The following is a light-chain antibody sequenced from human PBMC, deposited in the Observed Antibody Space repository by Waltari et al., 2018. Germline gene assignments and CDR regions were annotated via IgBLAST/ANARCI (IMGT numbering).Light chain of an antibody. CDR2: EGN. CDR1: SRDAGSHDFNL. CDR3: CSYAGSDTWV. J-gene: IGLJ3*02. V-gene: IGLV2-23*01. Sequence: QSALTQPASVSGPPGQSITISRTGTSRDAGSHDFNLISWNQQHPGKDPKHMIYEGNKRPSGVSSRFAGSKSGNTASLTISGLQAEDEADYYCCSYAGSDTWVFGGGTKLTVL.